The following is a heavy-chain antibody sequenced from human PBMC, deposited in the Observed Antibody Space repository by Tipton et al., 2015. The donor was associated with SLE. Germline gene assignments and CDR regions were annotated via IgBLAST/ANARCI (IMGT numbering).Heavy chain of an antibody. CDR1: GYTFTGYY. CDR2: INPISRGT. CDR3: AGGRDGYNTPLDV. D-gene: IGHD5-24*01. Sequence: QSGAEVKKPGASVKVSCKASGYTFTGYYIHWVRQAPGQGLEWMGWINPISRGTNYAQRFQGRVAMSSDSSISTAYMDLSSLRSDDAAVYYCAGGRDGYNTPLDVWGQGTLVTVSS. V-gene: IGHV1-2*02. J-gene: IGHJ4*02.